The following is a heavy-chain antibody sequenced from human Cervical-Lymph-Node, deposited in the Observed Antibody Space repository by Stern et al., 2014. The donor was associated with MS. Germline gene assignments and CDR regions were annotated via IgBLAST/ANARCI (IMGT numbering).Heavy chain of an antibody. Sequence: VQLVESGAEVTQPGSSVKVSCKASGGTFSSSPISWVRQPPGPGLAWLGGVIPIFGTANYSQKFQGRVPIPADEYTCTAYMELSSLRSEDTAVYYCARGELKEGLVRGMDVWGQGTTVTVSS. D-gene: IGHD1-26*01. V-gene: IGHV1-69*01. CDR2: VIPIFGTA. CDR3: ARGELKEGLVRGMDV. CDR1: GGTFSSSP. J-gene: IGHJ6*02.